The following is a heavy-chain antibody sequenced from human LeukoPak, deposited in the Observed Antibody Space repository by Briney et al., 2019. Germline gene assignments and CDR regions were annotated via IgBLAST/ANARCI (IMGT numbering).Heavy chain of an antibody. CDR3: ARGWADSYYYDSSGYFDY. CDR1: GGTFSSYA. J-gene: IGHJ4*02. D-gene: IGHD3-22*01. Sequence: SVKVSCKASGGTFSSYAISWVPQAPGQGLEWMGRIIPILGIANYAQKFQGRVTITADKSTSTAYMELSSLRSEDTAVYYCARGWADSYYYDSSGYFDYWGQGTLVTVSS. V-gene: IGHV1-69*04. CDR2: IIPILGIA.